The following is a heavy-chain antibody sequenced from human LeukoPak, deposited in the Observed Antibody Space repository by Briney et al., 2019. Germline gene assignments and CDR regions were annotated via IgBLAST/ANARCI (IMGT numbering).Heavy chain of an antibody. CDR1: GYTFTSYA. V-gene: IGHV7-4-1*02. CDR3: ARDAGITMVRGVIITLNAWFDP. CDR2: INTNTGNP. J-gene: IGHJ5*02. Sequence: ASVKVSCKAPGYTFTSYAMNWVRQAPGQGLEWMGWINTNTGNPTYAQGFTGRFVFSLDTSVSTAYLQISSLKAEDTAVYYCARDAGITMVRGVIITLNAWFDPWGQGTLVTVSS. D-gene: IGHD3-10*01.